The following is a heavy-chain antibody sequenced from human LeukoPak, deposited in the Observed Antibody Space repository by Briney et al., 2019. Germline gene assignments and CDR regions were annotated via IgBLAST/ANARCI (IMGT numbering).Heavy chain of an antibody. CDR2: IYSGGST. Sequence: GRSLRLSCAASGFTVSSNYMSWVRQAPGKGLEWVSVIYSGGSTHYADSVKGRFTISRDNSKNTLYLQMNSLRAEDTAVYYCARSTLWFGADYWGRGTLVTVSS. V-gene: IGHV3-53*01. D-gene: IGHD3-10*01. CDR3: ARSTLWFGADY. J-gene: IGHJ4*02. CDR1: GFTVSSNY.